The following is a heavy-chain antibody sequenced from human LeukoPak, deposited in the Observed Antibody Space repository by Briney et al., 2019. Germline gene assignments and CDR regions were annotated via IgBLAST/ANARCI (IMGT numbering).Heavy chain of an antibody. V-gene: IGHV3-30*18. CDR2: ISYDGSTQ. CDR3: AKGRMMATIMISFDY. Sequence: QPGGSLRLSCAASGFTVSDNYISWVRQAPGKGLEWVAVISYDGSTQYYADSVKGRFTISRDNSNNMLSLQMNSLKAEDTAVYYCAKGRMMATIMISFDYWGRGTLVTVSS. CDR1: GFTVSDNY. J-gene: IGHJ4*02. D-gene: IGHD5-24*01.